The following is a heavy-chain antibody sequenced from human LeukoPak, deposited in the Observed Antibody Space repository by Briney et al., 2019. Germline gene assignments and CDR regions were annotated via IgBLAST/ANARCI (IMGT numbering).Heavy chain of an antibody. Sequence: GGSLRLSCAASGFIFKTYAMHWVRQAPGKGLEWVTMIWYDGSNKYYGDSVKGRFTISRDNSKNTVYLQMNSLRVEDTAVYYCARDAVVVVAATDYYYYYGMDVWGQGTTVTVSS. CDR1: GFIFKTYA. CDR2: IWYDGSNK. J-gene: IGHJ6*02. V-gene: IGHV3-33*01. CDR3: ARDAVVVVAATDYYYYYGMDV. D-gene: IGHD2-15*01.